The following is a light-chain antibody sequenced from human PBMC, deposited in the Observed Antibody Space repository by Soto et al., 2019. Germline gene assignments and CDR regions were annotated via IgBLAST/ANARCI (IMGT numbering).Light chain of an antibody. J-gene: IGKJ5*01. V-gene: IGKV3-11*01. CDR2: DTS. Sequence: EIVLTQSPASLSLSPGERATLSCRASQSVSTYLAWYQQKSGQAPRLLIYDTSHRATGIPARFSGSGSGTDFTLTVSSLEPEDFEVYYCQQRTSCPRTFGQGTRLEIK. CDR3: QQRTSCPRT. CDR1: QSVSTY.